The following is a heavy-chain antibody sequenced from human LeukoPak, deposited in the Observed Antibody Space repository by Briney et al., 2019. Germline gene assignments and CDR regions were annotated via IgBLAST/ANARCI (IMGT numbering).Heavy chain of an antibody. V-gene: IGHV3-74*01. CDR1: GFTFSSYS. Sequence: GGSLRLSCAASGFTFSSYSMNWVSQAPGKGLVWVSRINRHGSSTSYADSVKGRFTISRDNAKNTLYLQMNSLRAEDTAVYYCARGGGYSYGSFDYWGQGTLVTVSS. J-gene: IGHJ4*02. D-gene: IGHD5-18*01. CDR3: ARGGGYSYGSFDY. CDR2: INRHGSST.